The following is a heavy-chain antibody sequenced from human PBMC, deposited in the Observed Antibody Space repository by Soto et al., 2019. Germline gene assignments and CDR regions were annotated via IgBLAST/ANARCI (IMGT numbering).Heavy chain of an antibody. Sequence: SETLSLTCTVSGGSISSYYWSWSRQPPGEGLEWIGYIYYSGSTNYNPSLKSRVTISVDTSKNQFSLKLSSVTAADTAVYYCASGAYDFWSGYPLDYWGQGTLVTVS. CDR2: IYYSGST. CDR3: ASGAYDFWSGYPLDY. CDR1: GGSISSYY. J-gene: IGHJ4*02. D-gene: IGHD3-3*01. V-gene: IGHV4-59*08.